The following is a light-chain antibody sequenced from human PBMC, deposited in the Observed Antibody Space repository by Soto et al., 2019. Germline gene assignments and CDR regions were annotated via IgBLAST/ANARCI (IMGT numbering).Light chain of an antibody. J-gene: IGKJ1*01. Sequence: EIVMTQSPATLSVSPGERATLSCRASQSVSGNLAWYQQKPGQAPRLLMYGASTRAPGIPARFSGSGSGTEFTLTISSLQSEDFAVYYCQQYNNWPSWTFGQGTKVEIK. CDR3: QQYNNWPSWT. CDR1: QSVSGN. CDR2: GAS. V-gene: IGKV3-15*01.